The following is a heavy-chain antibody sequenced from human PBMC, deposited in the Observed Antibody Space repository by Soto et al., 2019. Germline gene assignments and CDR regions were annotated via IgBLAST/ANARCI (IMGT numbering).Heavy chain of an antibody. CDR2: IIPILGIA. V-gene: IGHV1-69*02. CDR3: ARGIDILTGYYIGYYGMDV. Sequence: GTSVKVSCKASGGTFSSYTISWVRQAPGQGLEWMGRIIPILGIANYAQKFQGRVTITADKSTSTAYMELSSLRSEDTAVYYCARGIDILTGYYIGYYGMDVWGQGTTVTVSS. CDR1: GGTFSSYT. J-gene: IGHJ6*02. D-gene: IGHD3-9*01.